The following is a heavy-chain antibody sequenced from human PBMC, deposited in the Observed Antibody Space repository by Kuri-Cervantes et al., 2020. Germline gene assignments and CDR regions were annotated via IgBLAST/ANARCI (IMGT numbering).Heavy chain of an antibody. CDR1: GYTFTSYA. CDR2: INAGSGNT. Sequence: ASVKVSCKASGYTFTSYAMHWVRQAPGQRLEWMGWINAGSGNTKYSQNFQGRVTITRDTHASTAYMELSSLRSEDTAVYYCAKAMIRGDSFDVWGQGTMVTVS. D-gene: IGHD3-10*01. CDR3: AKAMIRGDSFDV. V-gene: IGHV1-3*01. J-gene: IGHJ3*01.